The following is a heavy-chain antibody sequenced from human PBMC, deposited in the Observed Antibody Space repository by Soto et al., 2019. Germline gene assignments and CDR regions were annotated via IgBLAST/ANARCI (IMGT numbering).Heavy chain of an antibody. D-gene: IGHD3-22*01. V-gene: IGHV4-31*03. CDR1: GGSISSGGYY. CDR2: IYYSGST. CDR3: ARGLSYYYDSSGYRFDY. J-gene: IGHJ4*02. Sequence: TLSLTCTVSGGSISSGGYYWSWIRQHPGKGLEWIGYIYYSGSTYYNPSLKSRVTISVDTSKNQFSLKLSSVTAADTAVYYCARGLSYYYDSSGYRFDYWGQGTLVTVSS.